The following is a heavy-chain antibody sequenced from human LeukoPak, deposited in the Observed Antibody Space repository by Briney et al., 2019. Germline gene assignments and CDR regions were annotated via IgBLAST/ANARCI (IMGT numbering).Heavy chain of an antibody. CDR3: ARKVLPVTGLYFDY. CDR1: GFTFSRHA. Sequence: GGSLRLSCAASGFTFSRHALTWVRQAPGKGLEWVSGISGSGGSTDYADSVKGRFTMSRDNSKNTLYLQMNSLRVEDTAIYYCARKVLPVTGLYFDYWGQGTLVTVSS. V-gene: IGHV3-23*01. J-gene: IGHJ4*02. D-gene: IGHD2-2*01. CDR2: ISGSGGST.